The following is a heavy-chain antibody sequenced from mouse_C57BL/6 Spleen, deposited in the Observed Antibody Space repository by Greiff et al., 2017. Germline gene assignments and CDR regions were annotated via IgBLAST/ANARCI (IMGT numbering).Heavy chain of an antibody. J-gene: IGHJ1*03. CDR2: IDPETGGT. Sequence: QVQLQQSGAELVRPGASVTLSCKASGYTFTDYEMHWVKQTPVHGLEWIGAIDPETGGTAYNQKFKGKAILTADKSSSTAYMELRSLTSEDSAVYYCTRFYGKNWYFDVWGTGTTVTVSS. CDR1: GYTFTDYE. D-gene: IGHD2-1*01. V-gene: IGHV1-15*01. CDR3: TRFYGKNWYFDV.